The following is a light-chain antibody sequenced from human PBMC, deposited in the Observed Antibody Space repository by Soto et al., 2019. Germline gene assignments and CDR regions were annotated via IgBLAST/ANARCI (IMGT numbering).Light chain of an antibody. J-gene: IGLJ3*02. CDR2: NDN. Sequence: QSVLTQPPSASGTPGQRVTFSCSGSSSNIGSGTVNWYQQLPGTAPKLLIYNDNQRPSGVPDRFSGSKSGTSASLAISGLQSEDEADYYCSSYTGSNIVFGGGTKLTVL. CDR1: SSNIGSGT. CDR3: SSYTGSNIV. V-gene: IGLV1-44*01.